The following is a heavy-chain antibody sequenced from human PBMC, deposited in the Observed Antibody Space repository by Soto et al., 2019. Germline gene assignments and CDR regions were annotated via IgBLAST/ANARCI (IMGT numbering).Heavy chain of an antibody. J-gene: IGHJ6*04. CDR2: IYYSGNT. D-gene: IGHD4-17*01. V-gene: IGHV4-39*01. CDR1: GDSTYSNTNY. Sequence: SETLSLTCTVTGDSTYSNTNYWGWIRQPPGKGLEWIGSIYYSGNTYYNPSLKSRVTIAVDTSKNQFSLKLSSVTAADTAVYYCGRHPYGLALDVWGKGTTVTVSS. CDR3: GRHPYGLALDV.